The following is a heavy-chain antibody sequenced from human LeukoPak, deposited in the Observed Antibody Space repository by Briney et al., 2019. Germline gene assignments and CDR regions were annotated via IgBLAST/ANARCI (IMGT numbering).Heavy chain of an antibody. CDR1: GGSFSGYY. J-gene: IGHJ5*02. Sequence: SETLSLTCAVYGGSFSGYYWSWIRQPPGKGLEWIGEINHSGSTNYNPSLKSRVTISVDTSKNQFSLKLSSVTAADTAVYYCARGERIVVVPAVTSFFDPWGQGTLVTVSS. CDR2: INHSGST. D-gene: IGHD2-2*01. CDR3: ARGERIVVVPAVTSFFDP. V-gene: IGHV4-34*01.